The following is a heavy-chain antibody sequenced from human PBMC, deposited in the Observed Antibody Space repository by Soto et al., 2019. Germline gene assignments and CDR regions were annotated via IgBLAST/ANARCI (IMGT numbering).Heavy chain of an antibody. CDR1: GYTFTASY. D-gene: IGHD1-26*01. J-gene: IGHJ3*02. CDR2: IDTSGGST. V-gene: IGHV1-46*01. Sequence: QVQLVQSGAEVKKPGASVKVSCKASGYTFTASYMHWVRQAPGQGLEWMGIIDTSGGSTSYSQKFQGRVTMTRDTSTSAVYMELNSLRSEDTAVFYCARDSGHYYRSDAFDKWGQGTMVTVSS. CDR3: ARDSGHYYRSDAFDK.